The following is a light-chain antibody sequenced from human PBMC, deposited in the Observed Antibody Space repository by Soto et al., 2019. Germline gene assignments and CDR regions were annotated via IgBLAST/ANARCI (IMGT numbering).Light chain of an antibody. CDR1: QSLVDSNGNTF. Sequence: DVAMTQSPLSLPVTLGQPASISCRSSQSLVDSNGNTFLTWFQQRTGQSPRRLIYKVSNRDSGVTDRFSGNRTGTDFTLESSRVEAEDGWSYYGMQGTHLPYSFGQGTKLEIK. J-gene: IGKJ2*01. CDR3: MQGTHLPYS. CDR2: KVS. V-gene: IGKV2-30*01.